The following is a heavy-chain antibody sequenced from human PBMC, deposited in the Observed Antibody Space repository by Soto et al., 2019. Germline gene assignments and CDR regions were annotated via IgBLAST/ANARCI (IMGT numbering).Heavy chain of an antibody. D-gene: IGHD2-2*01. J-gene: IGHJ4*02. CDR2: IYSGGST. Sequence: GSLRLSCAASGFTVSSNYMSWVRQAPGKGLEWVSVIYSGGSTYYADSVKGRFTISRDNSKNTLYLQMNSLRAEDTAVYYCAREPPYPSYCSSTSCYGDYFDYWGQGTLVTVSS. CDR3: AREPPYPSYCSSTSCYGDYFDY. V-gene: IGHV3-53*01. CDR1: GFTVSSNY.